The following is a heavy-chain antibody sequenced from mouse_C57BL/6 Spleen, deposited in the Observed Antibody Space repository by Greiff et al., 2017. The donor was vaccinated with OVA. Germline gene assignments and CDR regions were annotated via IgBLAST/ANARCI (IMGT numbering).Heavy chain of an antibody. D-gene: IGHD1-1*01. CDR3: ARSNRTTVVARYFDY. Sequence: VQLQQSGAELVMPGASVKLSCKASGYTFTSYWMHWVKQRPGQGLEWIGEIDPSDSYTNYNQKFKGKSTLTVDKSSSTAYMQLSSLTSEDSAVYYCARSNRTTVVARYFDYWGQGTTLTVSS. V-gene: IGHV1-69*01. CDR1: GYTFTSYW. J-gene: IGHJ2*01. CDR2: IDPSDSYT.